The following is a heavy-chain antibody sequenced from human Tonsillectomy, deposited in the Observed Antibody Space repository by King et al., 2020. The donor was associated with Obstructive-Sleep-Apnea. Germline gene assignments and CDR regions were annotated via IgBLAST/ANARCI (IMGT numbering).Heavy chain of an antibody. CDR1: GFTFSNAG. CDR2: IKSKTDGGTT. CDR3: TTDDWGPDY. V-gene: IGHV3-15*01. Sequence: VQLVESGGGLVKPGGSLRLSCAASGFTFSNAGMTWVRQAPGEGLEWGGRIKSKTDGGTTDYAAPVKGRFTISRDDSKNTLYLQMNSLKTEDTAVYYCTTDDWGPDYWGQGTLVTVSS. D-gene: IGHD7-27*01. J-gene: IGHJ4*02.